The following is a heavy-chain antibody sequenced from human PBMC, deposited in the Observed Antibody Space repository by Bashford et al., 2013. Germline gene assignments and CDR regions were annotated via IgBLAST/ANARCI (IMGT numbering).Heavy chain of an antibody. J-gene: IGHJ6*02. Sequence: SETLSLTCAVYGGSFSGYYWSWIRQPAGKGLEWIGYIYYSGSTYYNPSLKSRVTISVDTSKNQFSLKLSSVTAADTAVYYCARDRWTGYGMDVWGQGTLVTVSS. CDR2: IYYSGST. CDR1: GGSFSGYY. V-gene: IGHV4-59*06. CDR3: ARDRWTGYGMDV. D-gene: IGHD3/OR15-3a*01.